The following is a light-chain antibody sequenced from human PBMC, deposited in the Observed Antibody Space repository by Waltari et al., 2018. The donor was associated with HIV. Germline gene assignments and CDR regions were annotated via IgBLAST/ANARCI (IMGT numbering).Light chain of an antibody. Sequence: QSALTQPASVSGSPGQSITISCTGTSSDVGGYNYVSWYQQHPGKAPKLMIYEVSNRPSGVSNRVSGSKSGNPASLTISGLQAEDEADYYCSSYTSSSVVFGGGTKLTVL. CDR3: SSYTSSSVV. J-gene: IGLJ2*01. V-gene: IGLV2-14*01. CDR1: SSDVGGYNY. CDR2: EVS.